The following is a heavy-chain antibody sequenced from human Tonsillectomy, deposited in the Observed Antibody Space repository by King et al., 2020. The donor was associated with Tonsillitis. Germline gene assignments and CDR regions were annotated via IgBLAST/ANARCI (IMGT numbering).Heavy chain of an antibody. CDR3: AHSRSSSGYVRGDYFDY. Sequence: TLKESGPTLVKPTQTLTLTCTFSGFSLSTSGVGVGWIRQPPGKALEWLALIYLGDDKRYSPSLRSRLTITKDTSKNQVVLAMTNVDPVDTATYYCAHSRSSSGYVRGDYFDYWGQGTLVTVSS. J-gene: IGHJ4*02. V-gene: IGHV2-5*02. CDR1: GFSLSTSGVG. CDR2: IYLGDDK. D-gene: IGHD6-13*01.